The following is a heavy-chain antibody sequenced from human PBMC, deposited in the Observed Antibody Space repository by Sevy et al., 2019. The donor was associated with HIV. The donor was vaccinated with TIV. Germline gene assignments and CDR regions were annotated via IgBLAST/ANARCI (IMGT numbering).Heavy chain of an antibody. D-gene: IGHD2-2*01. CDR2: INHSGST. CDR1: GGSFSGYY. J-gene: IGHJ3*02. Sequence: SETLSLTCAVYGGSFSGYYWSWIRQPPGKGLEWIGEINHSGSTNYNPSLKSRVTISVDTSKNQFSLKLSSVTAADTSVYYCARHCGGTSCSHALDIWGQGTMVTVSS. CDR3: ARHCGGTSCSHALDI. V-gene: IGHV4-34*01.